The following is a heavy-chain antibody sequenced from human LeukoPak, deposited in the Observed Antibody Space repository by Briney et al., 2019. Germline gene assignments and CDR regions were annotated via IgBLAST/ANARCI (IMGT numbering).Heavy chain of an antibody. CDR1: GGSISSYY. CDR2: IYYSGST. V-gene: IGHV4-59*01. CDR3: ARGLGGNYYDSSGFDY. J-gene: IGHJ4*02. Sequence: SETLSLTCTVSGGSISSYYWSWIRQPPGKGLEWIGYIYYSGSTNYNPSLKSRVTISVDTSKNQFSLKLSSVTAADTAVYYCARGLGGNYYDSSGFDYWGQGTLCTVSS. D-gene: IGHD3-22*01.